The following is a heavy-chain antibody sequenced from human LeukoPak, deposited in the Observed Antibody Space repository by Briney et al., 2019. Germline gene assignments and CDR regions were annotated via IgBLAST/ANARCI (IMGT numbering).Heavy chain of an antibody. J-gene: IGHJ4*02. Sequence: ASVKVSCKASGYTFTGYYMHWVRQAPGQGLEWMGWINPNSGGTNYAQKFQGRVTMTRDTSISTAYMELSRLRSDDTAVCYCARGSPRSSTAMADFDYWGQGTLVTVSS. CDR2: INPNSGGT. CDR3: ARGSPRSSTAMADFDY. D-gene: IGHD5-18*01. V-gene: IGHV1-2*02. CDR1: GYTFTGYY.